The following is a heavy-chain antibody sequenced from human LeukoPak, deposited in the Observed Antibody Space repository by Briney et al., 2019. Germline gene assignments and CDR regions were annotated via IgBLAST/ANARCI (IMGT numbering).Heavy chain of an antibody. CDR3: AGRTYGSGSYLFHY. J-gene: IGHJ4*02. CDR1: GFTFSDYY. V-gene: IGHV3-11*01. Sequence: GGSLRLSCTASGFTFSDYYMNWIRQAPGKGLEWVSYISNSGSFIYYADSVKGRFTISRDNAKNSLYLQMNSLRTDDTAVYYCAGRTYGSGSYLFHYWGQGTLVTVSS. CDR2: ISNSGSFI. D-gene: IGHD3-10*01.